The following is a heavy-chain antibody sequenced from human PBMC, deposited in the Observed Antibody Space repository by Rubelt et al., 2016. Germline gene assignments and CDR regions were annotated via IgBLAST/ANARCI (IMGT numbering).Heavy chain of an antibody. V-gene: IGHV3-49*04. Sequence: GGGLVQPGRSLRLSCTASGFNLGDYAMSWVRQAPGRGLEWVGFVRGKAYGERPDYAASVRGRFTISRDDSRGIAYLQMNSLKTEDTAVYYCARGPSGFRPCDYWGQGTLVTVSS. CDR2: VRGKAYGERP. D-gene: IGHD6-19*01. CDR3: ARGPSGFRPCDY. J-gene: IGHJ4*02. CDR1: GFNLGDYA.